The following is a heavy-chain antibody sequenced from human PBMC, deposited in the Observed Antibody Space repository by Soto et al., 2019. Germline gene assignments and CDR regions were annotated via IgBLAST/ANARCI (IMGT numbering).Heavy chain of an antibody. J-gene: IGHJ5*02. V-gene: IGHV4-39*01. D-gene: IGHD6-19*01. CDR3: ARQWDSSGWYNWFDP. CDR2: IYYSGST. Sequence: QLQLQESGPGLVKPSETLSLTCTVSGGSISSSSYYWGWIRQPPGKGLEWIGRIYYSGSTYYNPSLKRRVTISVDTSKNQFSLKLSSVTAADTAVYYCARQWDSSGWYNWFDPWGQGTLVTVSS. CDR1: GGSISSSSYY.